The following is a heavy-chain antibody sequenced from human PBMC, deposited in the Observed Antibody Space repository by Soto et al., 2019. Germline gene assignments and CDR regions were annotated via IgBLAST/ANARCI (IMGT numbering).Heavy chain of an antibody. Sequence: LSLSCAASGFTVSGKKYITWVRQAPGQGLEWVSALYIADGTFYADSVRGRFTVSIDSSKNTVYLQMNNLSPEDTAVYFCATWLLREHAFDIWGLGTMVTVS. J-gene: IGHJ3*02. CDR1: GFTVSGKKY. CDR3: ATWLLREHAFDI. D-gene: IGHD2-15*01. CDR2: LYIADGT. V-gene: IGHV3-53*01.